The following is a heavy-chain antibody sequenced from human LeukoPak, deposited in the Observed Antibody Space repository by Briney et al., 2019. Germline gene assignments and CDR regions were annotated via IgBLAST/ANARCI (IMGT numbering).Heavy chain of an antibody. CDR1: GFTFSSYG. CDR3: AKGGGTRKFYYYYGMDV. CDR2: ISYDGSNK. Sequence: GGSLRLSCAASGFTFSSYGMHWVRQAPGKGLEWVAVISYDGSNKYYADSVKGRFTISRDNSKNTLYLQMNSLRAEDTAVYYCAKGGGTRKFYYYYGMDVWGQGTTVTVSS. D-gene: IGHD2-15*01. J-gene: IGHJ6*02. V-gene: IGHV3-30*18.